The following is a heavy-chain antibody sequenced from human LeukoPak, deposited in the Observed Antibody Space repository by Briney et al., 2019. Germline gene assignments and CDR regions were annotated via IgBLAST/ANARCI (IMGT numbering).Heavy chain of an antibody. V-gene: IGHV2-5*01. J-gene: IGHJ1*01. D-gene: IGHD1-26*01. CDR1: GFSLSTSGVG. CDR3: AHRRGVESGSYLVQH. CDR2: IYWNDDK. Sequence: SGPTLVKPTQTLTLTCTFSGFSLSTSGVGVGWIRQPPGKALEWLALIYWNDDKRYSPSLKSRLTITKDTSKNQVVLTMTNMDPVDTATYYCAHRRGVESGSYLVQHWGQGTLVTVSS.